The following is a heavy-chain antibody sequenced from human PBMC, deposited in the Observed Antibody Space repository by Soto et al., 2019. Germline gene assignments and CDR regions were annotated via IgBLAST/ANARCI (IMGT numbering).Heavy chain of an antibody. CDR3: AREWGSVDTAMEAAVDY. Sequence: QVQLVESGGGVVQPGRSLRLSCAASGFTFSSYAMHWVRQAPGKGLEWVAVISYDGSNKYYADSVKGRFTISRDNSKNTLYLQMNSLRAEDTAVYYCAREWGSVDTAMEAAVDYWGQGTLVTVSS. CDR1: GFTFSSYA. CDR2: ISYDGSNK. J-gene: IGHJ4*02. D-gene: IGHD5-18*01. V-gene: IGHV3-30-3*01.